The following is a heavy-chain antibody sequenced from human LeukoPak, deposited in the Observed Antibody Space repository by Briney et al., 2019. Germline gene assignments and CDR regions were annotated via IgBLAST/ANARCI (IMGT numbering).Heavy chain of an antibody. D-gene: IGHD2-21*01. V-gene: IGHV1-2*02. J-gene: IGHJ5*02. Sequence: ASVKVSCKASGYTFTGYYMHWVRQAPGQGLEWMGWINPNSGGTSSAQKFQGRVTMTRDTSISTVYMEVSWLTSDDTAIYYCARADRLHGGPYLIGPWGQGTLVTVSS. CDR1: GYTFTGYY. CDR2: INPNSGGT. CDR3: ARADRLHGGPYLIGP.